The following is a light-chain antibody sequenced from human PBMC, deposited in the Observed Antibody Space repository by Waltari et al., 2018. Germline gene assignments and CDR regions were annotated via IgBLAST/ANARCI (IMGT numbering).Light chain of an antibody. Sequence: DIQMTQSPSSLYASVGDRVTISCRASQSISNFLNWFQQKPGKAPNLLIYAASSLQSGVPSRFSGGGSGTDFTLTISSLQPEDFATYYCQHSYYTPYTFGQGTKLEIK. CDR2: AAS. J-gene: IGKJ2*01. V-gene: IGKV1-39*01. CDR1: QSISNF. CDR3: QHSYYTPYT.